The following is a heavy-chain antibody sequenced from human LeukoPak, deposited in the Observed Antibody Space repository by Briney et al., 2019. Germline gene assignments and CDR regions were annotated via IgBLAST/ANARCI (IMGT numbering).Heavy chain of an antibody. CDR3: ARGPDIVATCFDY. J-gene: IGHJ4*02. V-gene: IGHV3-21*01. CDR2: ISSSSSYI. CDR1: GFTFSSYS. Sequence: KPGGTLRLSCAASGFTFSSYSMNWVRQAPGKGLEWVSSISSSSSYIYYADSVKGRFTISRDNAKNSLYLQMNSLRAEDTAVYYCARGPDIVATCFDYWGQGTLVTVSS. D-gene: IGHD5-12*01.